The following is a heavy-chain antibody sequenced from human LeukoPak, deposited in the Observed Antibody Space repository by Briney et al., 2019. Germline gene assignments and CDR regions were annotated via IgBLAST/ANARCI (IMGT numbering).Heavy chain of an antibody. V-gene: IGHV3-21*01. CDR3: ARTGVVVAALERGVANWFDP. D-gene: IGHD2-15*01. Sequence: GGSLRLSCAASGFTFSSYSINWVRQAPGKGLEWVSSISSSSSYIYYADSVKGRFTISRDNAKNSLYLQMNSLRVEDTAVYYCARTGVVVAALERGVANWFDPWGQGTLVTSPQ. CDR1: GFTFSSYS. J-gene: IGHJ5*02. CDR2: ISSSSSYI.